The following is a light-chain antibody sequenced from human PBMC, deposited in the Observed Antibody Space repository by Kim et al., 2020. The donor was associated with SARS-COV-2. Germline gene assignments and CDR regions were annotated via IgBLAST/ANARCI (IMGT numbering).Light chain of an antibody. CDR3: QQHHSLHT. Sequence: EIVMTQSPATLSVSPGERATLSCRASQSVSSNLAWYQQKPGQAPRLLIYGASTRATGIPARFSGSGSGTEFTLTISSLQSEDFAVYFCQQHHSLHTCGLGTKLEI. V-gene: IGKV3-15*01. CDR2: GAS. J-gene: IGKJ2*01. CDR1: QSVSSN.